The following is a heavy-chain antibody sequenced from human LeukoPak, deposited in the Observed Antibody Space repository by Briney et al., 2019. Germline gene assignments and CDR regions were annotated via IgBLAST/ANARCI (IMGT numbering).Heavy chain of an antibody. Sequence: PGGSLRLSCAASGFTFSSYAMHWVRQAPGKRLEWVAVISYDGSNKYYADSVKGRFTISRDNSKNTLYLQMNSLRAEDTAVYYCARGKDRHRSGWYETPWFDPWGQGTLVTVSS. CDR3: ARGKDRHRSGWYETPWFDP. J-gene: IGHJ5*02. V-gene: IGHV3-30*04. D-gene: IGHD6-19*01. CDR2: ISYDGSNK. CDR1: GFTFSSYA.